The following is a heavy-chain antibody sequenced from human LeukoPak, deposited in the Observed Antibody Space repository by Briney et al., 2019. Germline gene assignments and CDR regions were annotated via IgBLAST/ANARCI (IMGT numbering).Heavy chain of an antibody. D-gene: IGHD6-13*01. V-gene: IGHV1-2*02. CDR1: GYTFTGYY. CDR2: INPNSGGT. J-gene: IGHJ4*02. Sequence: ASVKVSCKASGYTFTGYYMHWVRQAPGQGLEWMGWINPNSGGTNYAQKFQGRVTMTRDTSISTAYMELSRLRSDDTAVYYCARHPHVSIAAADDYWGQGTLVTVSS. CDR3: ARHPHVSIAAADDY.